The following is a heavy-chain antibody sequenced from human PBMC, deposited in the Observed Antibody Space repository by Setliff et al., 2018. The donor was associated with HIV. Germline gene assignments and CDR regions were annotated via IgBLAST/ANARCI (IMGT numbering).Heavy chain of an antibody. V-gene: IGHV4-38-2*02. CDR1: GYSISSGYY. Sequence: PSETLSLTCAVSGYSISSGYYWGWIRQPPGKGLEWIGEIYHSGSTNYNPSLKSRVTISVDKSKNQFSLKLSSVTAADTAVYYCARDRPYSGYPDWGQGTLVTVSS. CDR3: ARDRPYSGYPD. D-gene: IGHD5-12*01. J-gene: IGHJ4*02. CDR2: IYHSGST.